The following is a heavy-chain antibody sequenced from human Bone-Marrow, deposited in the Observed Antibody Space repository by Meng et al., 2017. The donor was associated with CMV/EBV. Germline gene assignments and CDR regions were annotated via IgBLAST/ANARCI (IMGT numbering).Heavy chain of an antibody. CDR3: ARPPGTHYYYGMDV. CDR1: GFIFDSYW. Sequence: GESLKISCKASGFIFDSYWIGWVRQMPGKGLEWMWIIHPGDSDTRYNPSFQGQANISADKSISTAYLQWSSLKASDTAIYYWARPPGTHYYYGMDVWGQGTTVTVSS. V-gene: IGHV5-51*01. CDR2: IHPGDSDT. D-gene: IGHD3-10*01. J-gene: IGHJ6*02.